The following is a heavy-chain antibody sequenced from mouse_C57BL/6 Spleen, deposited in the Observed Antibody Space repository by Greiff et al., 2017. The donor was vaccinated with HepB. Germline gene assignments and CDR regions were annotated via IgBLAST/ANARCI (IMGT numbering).Heavy chain of an antibody. CDR3: ARAHGSLWYFDV. V-gene: IGHV1-39*01. Sequence: LVEPGASVKISCKASGYSFTDYNMNWVKQSNGKSLEWIGVINPNYGTTSYNQKFKGKATLTVDKSSSTAYMQLNSLTSEDSAVYYCARAHGSLWYFDVWGTGTTVTVSS. CDR2: INPNYGTT. D-gene: IGHD1-1*01. CDR1: GYSFTDYN. J-gene: IGHJ1*03.